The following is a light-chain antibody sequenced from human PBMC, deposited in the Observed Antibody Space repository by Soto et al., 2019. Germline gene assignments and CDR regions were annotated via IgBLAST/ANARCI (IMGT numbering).Light chain of an antibody. J-gene: IGLJ3*02. CDR2: AND. CDR1: SSNIGNDY. Sequence: QSVLTQPPSVSAAPGQKVTISCSGSSSNIGNDYVSWYQQLPGTAPKLLISANDKRPSGIPDRFSGSKSGTSATLGITGLQTGDDADYYCGTWDSSLSAWVFGGGTKVTVL. V-gene: IGLV1-51*02. CDR3: GTWDSSLSAWV.